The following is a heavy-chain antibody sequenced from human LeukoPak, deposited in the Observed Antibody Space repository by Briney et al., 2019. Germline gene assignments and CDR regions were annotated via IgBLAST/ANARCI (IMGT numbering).Heavy chain of an antibody. CDR2: IYSGGST. Sequence: GGSLRLSCAASGFTVSANYMSWVRQAPGKGLEWVSVIYSGGSTYYADSVKGRFTISRDNSKNTLYLQMNSLRAGDTAVYYCARARGYSYGYLEYYFDYWGQGTLVTVSS. J-gene: IGHJ4*02. CDR3: ARARGYSYGYLEYYFDY. CDR1: GFTVSANY. V-gene: IGHV3-53*01. D-gene: IGHD5-18*01.